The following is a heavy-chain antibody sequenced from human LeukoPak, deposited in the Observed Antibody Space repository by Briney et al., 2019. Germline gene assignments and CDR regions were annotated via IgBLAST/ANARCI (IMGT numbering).Heavy chain of an antibody. CDR2: IYYSGST. CDR3: ARLGGYGYFDY. V-gene: IGHV4-59*01. D-gene: IGHD5-12*01. Sequence: PSVTLSFTCTGSGGSISSYYWSWLRQPPGQGLKWIGYIYYSGSTNYNPSLKSRVNISVDTSKSQFSLKLSSVTAADTAVYYCARLGGYGYFDYWGQGTLVTVSS. J-gene: IGHJ4*02. CDR1: GGSISSYY.